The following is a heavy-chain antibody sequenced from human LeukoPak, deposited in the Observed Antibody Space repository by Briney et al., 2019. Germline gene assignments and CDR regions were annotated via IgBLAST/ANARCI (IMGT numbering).Heavy chain of an antibody. CDR2: IYSSGST. Sequence: SETLSLTCTVSDGSISISNYYWGWIRQPPGRGLDWIGSIYSSGSTYYSPSLKSRVTISVDTSKNQFPLKLSSVTAADTAMYYCARVAPSTTFGVVTHRIFDYWGQGTLVTVSS. CDR3: ARVAPSTTFGVVTHRIFDY. CDR1: DGSISISNYY. J-gene: IGHJ4*02. V-gene: IGHV4-39*06. D-gene: IGHD3-3*01.